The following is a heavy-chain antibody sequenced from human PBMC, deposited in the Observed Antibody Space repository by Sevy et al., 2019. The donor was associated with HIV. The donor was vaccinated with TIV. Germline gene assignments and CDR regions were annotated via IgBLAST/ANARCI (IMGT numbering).Heavy chain of an antibody. CDR3: AKGTTTYNYGTVDY. V-gene: IGHV3-23*01. J-gene: IGHJ4*02. Sequence: GGSLRLSCEASGFTFSNYAMNWVRQAPGKGLEWVSIISGSVGSTYYADSVKGRFTISRDNSKNTLYLQMNSLRGEDTAVYYCAKGTTTYNYGTVDYGGQGTLVTVSS. CDR2: ISGSVGST. CDR1: GFTFSNYA. D-gene: IGHD5-18*01.